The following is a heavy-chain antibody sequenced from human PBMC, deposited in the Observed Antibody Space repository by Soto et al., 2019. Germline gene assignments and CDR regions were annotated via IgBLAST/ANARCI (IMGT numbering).Heavy chain of an antibody. D-gene: IGHD3-22*01. CDR1: GGTFSSYA. V-gene: IGHV1-69*06. Sequence: SVKVSCKASGGTFSSYAISWVRQAPGQGLEWMGGIIPIFGTANYAQKFQGRVTITADKSTSTAYMELSSLRSEDTAVYYCARGVYYYDSSGYYSSNHGDVWGQGTTVTV. CDR3: ARGVYYYDSSGYYSSNHGDV. J-gene: IGHJ6*02. CDR2: IIPIFGTA.